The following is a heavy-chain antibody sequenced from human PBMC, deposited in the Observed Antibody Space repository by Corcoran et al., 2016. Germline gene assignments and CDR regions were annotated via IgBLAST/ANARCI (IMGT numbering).Heavy chain of an antibody. J-gene: IGHJ3*02. CDR2: IWYDGSNK. D-gene: IGHD6-25*01. Sequence: QVQLVESGGGVVQPGRSLRLSCAASGFTFSSYGMHWVRQAPGKGLEWVAVIWYDGSNKYYADSVKGRFTISRDNSKNTLYLQMNSLRAEEPAVYYCARVGGYAMEERAAFDIWGQGTMVTVSS. CDR1: GFTFSSYG. CDR3: ARVGGYAMEERAAFDI. V-gene: IGHV3-33*01.